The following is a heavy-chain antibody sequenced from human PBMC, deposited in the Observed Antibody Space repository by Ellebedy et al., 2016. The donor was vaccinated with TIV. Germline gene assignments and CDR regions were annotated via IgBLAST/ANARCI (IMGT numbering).Heavy chain of an antibody. Sequence: GESLQISCTASGFTFSRYYMTWIRQAPGKGRACISYHSGGGSTLYDADSVKGRFTLSRDNAKNSVCLQMNSLRDDDTAVYFCARVQRRITMLRGVFYMDVWGKGTTVTVSS. CDR1: GFTFSRYY. J-gene: IGHJ6*03. V-gene: IGHV3-11*01. D-gene: IGHD3-10*01. CDR3: ARVQRRITMLRGVFYMDV. CDR2: HSGGGSTL.